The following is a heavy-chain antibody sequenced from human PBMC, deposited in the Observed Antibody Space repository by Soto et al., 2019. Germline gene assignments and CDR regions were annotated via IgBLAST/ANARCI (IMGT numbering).Heavy chain of an antibody. CDR1: GGSISGFF. CDR2: VSASGST. V-gene: IGHV4-4*07. J-gene: IGHJ6*02. CDR3: ARGGPTHYYYGLDV. D-gene: IGHD1-1*01. Sequence: SETLSLTCTVSGGSISGFFWTWVRQPPGMPLEGLGHVSASGSTAYNPSLRSRLSLSLDVSKNRFSLELTSVTAADTATYFCARGGPTHYYYGLDVWGQGTTVTGSS.